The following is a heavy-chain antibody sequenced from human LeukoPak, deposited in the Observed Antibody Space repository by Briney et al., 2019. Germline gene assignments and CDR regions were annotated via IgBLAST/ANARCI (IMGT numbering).Heavy chain of an antibody. CDR3: ARETIAAAVIYYFDY. CDR1: GGSISSYY. Sequence: PSETLSLTCTVSGGSISSYYWGWIRQPPGKGLEWIGYIYYSGSTNYNPSLKSRVTISVDTSQNQFSLKLGSVTAADTAAYYCARETIAAAVIYYFDYWGQGTLVTVSS. D-gene: IGHD6-13*01. J-gene: IGHJ4*02. CDR2: IYYSGST. V-gene: IGHV4-59*12.